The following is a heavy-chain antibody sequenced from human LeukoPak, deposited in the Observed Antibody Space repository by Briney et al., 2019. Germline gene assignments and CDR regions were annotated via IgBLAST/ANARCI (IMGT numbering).Heavy chain of an antibody. CDR3: ARIPLFYCSSTSCHPGGDYYYMDV. J-gene: IGHJ6*03. CDR1: GYTFTGYY. V-gene: IGHV1-2*02. CDR2: INPNSGGT. D-gene: IGHD2-2*01. Sequence: GASVKVSCKASGYTFTGYYMHWVRQAPGQGLEWMGWINPNSGGTNYAQKFQGRVTMTRDTSISTAYMELSRLRSDDTAVYYCARIPLFYCSSTSCHPGGDYYYMDVWGKGTTVTVSS.